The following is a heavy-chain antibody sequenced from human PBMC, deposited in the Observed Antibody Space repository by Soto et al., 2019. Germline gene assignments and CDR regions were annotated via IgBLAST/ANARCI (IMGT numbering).Heavy chain of an antibody. J-gene: IGHJ4*02. CDR3: AKSGLDSSGYYLWHFDY. D-gene: IGHD3-22*01. CDR2: TSGSGGST. V-gene: IGHV3-23*01. Sequence: EVQLLESGGGLVQPGGSLRLSCAASGFTFSSYAMSWVRQAPGKGLEWVSATSGSGGSTYYADSVKGRVTISRDNSKNTQYLQMNSLRAEDTAVYYCAKSGLDSSGYYLWHFDYWGQGTLVTVSS. CDR1: GFTFSSYA.